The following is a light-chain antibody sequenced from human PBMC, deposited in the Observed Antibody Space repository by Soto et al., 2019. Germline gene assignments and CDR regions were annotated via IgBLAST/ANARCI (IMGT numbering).Light chain of an antibody. CDR1: QSVSSSY. J-gene: IGKJ1*01. CDR3: QQYASSPET. Sequence: EIVFTQSPGTLSLSPGERATLSCRASQSVSSSYVAWYQQKPGQAPRLLFFGTSHRATGIPDRFSGSGSGTDFTLTISRLEPEDFAVYFCQQYASSPETFGQGTKVDIK. CDR2: GTS. V-gene: IGKV3-20*01.